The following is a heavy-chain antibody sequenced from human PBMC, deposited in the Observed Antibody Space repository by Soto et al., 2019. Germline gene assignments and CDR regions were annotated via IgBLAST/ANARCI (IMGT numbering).Heavy chain of an antibody. CDR1: GGSVSSNSYS. J-gene: IGHJ6*02. CDR3: VRGRPITFGGVIVKRYYGMDV. CDR2: IYSTENT. D-gene: IGHD3-16*02. V-gene: IGHV4-39*07. Sequence: PSETLSLTCTVSGGSVSSNSYSWGWIRQSPGKGLEWIGIIYSTENTNYHPSLLSRVTISADTSMNEFSLRLSSVTAADTAVYYCVRGRPITFGGVIVKRYYGMDVWGQGTTVTVSS.